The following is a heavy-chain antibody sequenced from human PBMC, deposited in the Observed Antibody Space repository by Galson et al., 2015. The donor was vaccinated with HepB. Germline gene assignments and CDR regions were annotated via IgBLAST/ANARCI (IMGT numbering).Heavy chain of an antibody. Sequence: SVKVSCKASGGTFSSYTISWVRQAPGQGLEWMGIINPSGGSTSYAQKFQGRVTMTRDTSTSTVYMELSSLRSEDTAVYYCARSPGGGDVAPFDIWGQGTMVTVSS. CDR1: GGTFSSYT. CDR2: INPSGGST. D-gene: IGHD2-21*01. CDR3: ARSPGGGDVAPFDI. J-gene: IGHJ3*02. V-gene: IGHV1-46*01.